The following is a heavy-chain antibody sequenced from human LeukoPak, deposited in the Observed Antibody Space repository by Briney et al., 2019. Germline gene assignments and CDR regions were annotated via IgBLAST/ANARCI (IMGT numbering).Heavy chain of an antibody. CDR1: GFTFSINW. V-gene: IGHV3-7*02. CDR2: IKQDGGAT. Sequence: GGSLRLSCAASGFTFSINWISWVRQAPGKGLEWVASIKQDGGATNYMDSVKGRFTISRDNANNSLSLQMTSLRAEDTAVYYCAKGFMWGQGTLVTVSS. CDR3: AKGFM. J-gene: IGHJ1*01. D-gene: IGHD3-16*01.